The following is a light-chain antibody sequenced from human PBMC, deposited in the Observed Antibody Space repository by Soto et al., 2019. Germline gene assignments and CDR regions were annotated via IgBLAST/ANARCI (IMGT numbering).Light chain of an antibody. V-gene: IGLV1-51*01. J-gene: IGLJ2*01. CDR3: GTWDSRLSVVV. Sequence: QSVLTQPPSVSAAPGQTVTISCSVSGSNMGNNDVSWYQQVPGTAPRLLIYDNYKRPSGIPDRFSGSKSGTSGTLGITGLQTGDEADYYCGTWDSRLSVVVFGGGTKLTVL. CDR2: DNY. CDR1: GSNMGNND.